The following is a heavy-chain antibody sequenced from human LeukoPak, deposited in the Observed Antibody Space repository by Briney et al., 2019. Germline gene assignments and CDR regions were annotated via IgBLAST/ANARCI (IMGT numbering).Heavy chain of an antibody. D-gene: IGHD2-2*01. V-gene: IGHV3-64*01. CDR3: ARYCSDTSCYWVGAYDY. Sequence: GGSLRLSCAASGFTFSSYAMHWVRQAPGKGLEYVSATSSNGGSTYYANSVKGRFNISRDNSKNTLYLQMGSLRAEDMAVYYCARYCSDTSCYWVGAYDYWGQGTLVTVSS. CDR2: TSSNGGST. J-gene: IGHJ4*02. CDR1: GFTFSSYA.